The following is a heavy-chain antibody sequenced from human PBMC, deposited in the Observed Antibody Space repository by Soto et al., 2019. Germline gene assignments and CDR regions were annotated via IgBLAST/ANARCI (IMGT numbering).Heavy chain of an antibody. V-gene: IGHV4-39*01. D-gene: IGHD6-19*01. J-gene: IGHJ5*02. CDR2: IYYSGST. Sequence: SETLSLTCTVSGGSISSSSYYWGWIRQPPGKGLEWIGSIYYSGSTYYNPSLKSRVTISVDTSKNQFSLKLSSVTAADTAVYYCARHQWLVLHWFDPWGQGTLVTVSS. CDR1: GGSISSSSYY. CDR3: ARHQWLVLHWFDP.